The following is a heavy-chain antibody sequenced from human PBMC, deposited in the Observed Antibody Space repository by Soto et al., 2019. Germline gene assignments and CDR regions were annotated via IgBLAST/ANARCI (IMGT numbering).Heavy chain of an antibody. J-gene: IGHJ5*02. Sequence: QVQLQESGPGLVKPSGTLSLTCAVSGVSISSHDWWTWVRQPPGKGLEWIGESHQSGNTHYNSSLXSRVTISLDKSKNQLSLQLTSVTVADTAVYYCATRDTGRVSWGQGTLVTVSS. CDR3: ATRDTGRVS. D-gene: IGHD5-18*01. CDR2: SHQSGNT. V-gene: IGHV4-4*02. CDR1: GVSISSHDW.